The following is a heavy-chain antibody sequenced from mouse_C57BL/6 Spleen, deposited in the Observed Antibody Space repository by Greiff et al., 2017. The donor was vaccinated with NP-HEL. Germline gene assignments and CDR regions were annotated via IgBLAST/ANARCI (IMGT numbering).Heavy chain of an antibody. V-gene: IGHV1-82*01. CDR3: ARSPITTVALDY. Sequence: QVQLKQSGPELVKPGASVKISCKASGYAFSSSWMNWVKQRPGKGLEWIGRLYPGDGDTNYNGKFKGKATLTADKSSSTAYMQLSSLTSEDSAVYFCARSPITTVALDYWGQGTTLTVSS. D-gene: IGHD1-1*01. CDR2: LYPGDGDT. J-gene: IGHJ2*01. CDR1: GYAFSSSW.